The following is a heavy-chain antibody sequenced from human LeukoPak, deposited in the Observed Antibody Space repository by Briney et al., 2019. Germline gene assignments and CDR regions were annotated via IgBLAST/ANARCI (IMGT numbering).Heavy chain of an antibody. CDR1: GGTFSSYA. V-gene: IGHV1-69*13. CDR2: IIPIFGTA. CDR3: ARVTLYDFWSGYYNWFDP. Sequence: SVKVSCKASGGTFSSYAISWVRQAPGQGLEWMGGIIPIFGTANYAQKFQGRVTITADEPTSTAYMEQSSLRSEDTAVYYCARVTLYDFWSGYYNWFDPWGQGTLVTVSS. D-gene: IGHD3-3*01. J-gene: IGHJ5*02.